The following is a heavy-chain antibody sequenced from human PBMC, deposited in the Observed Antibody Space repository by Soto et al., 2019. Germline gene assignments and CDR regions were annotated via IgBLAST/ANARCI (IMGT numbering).Heavy chain of an antibody. CDR1: GYTFTKFG. CDR3: ARLRKGGDVTETGFGR. CDR2: NSAYNDNT. Sequence: QVRLVQSGAEVKKPGASVKVSCKSSGYTFTKFGISWVRQAPGQGLEWMGWNSAYNDNTNYAQKLQGRVTMTSDTXTXXAYMELRSLRSDDTAVNYCARLRKGGDVTETGFGRWGQGTLVTVSS. V-gene: IGHV1-18*01. D-gene: IGHD1-26*01. J-gene: IGHJ5*02.